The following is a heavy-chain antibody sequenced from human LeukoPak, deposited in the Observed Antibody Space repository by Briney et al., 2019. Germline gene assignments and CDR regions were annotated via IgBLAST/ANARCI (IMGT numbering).Heavy chain of an antibody. CDR3: ARPDDYGGKPAAFDI. V-gene: IGHV5-51*01. CDR2: IYPGDSDT. D-gene: IGHD4-23*01. Sequence: GASVKISCKASGYXFITYWIGWVRQMPGKGLEWMGIIYPGDSDTRYSPSFQGQVTISADKSISTAYLHWSSLKASDTAIYYCARPDDYGGKPAAFDIWGQGTLVTVSS. J-gene: IGHJ3*02. CDR1: GYXFITYW.